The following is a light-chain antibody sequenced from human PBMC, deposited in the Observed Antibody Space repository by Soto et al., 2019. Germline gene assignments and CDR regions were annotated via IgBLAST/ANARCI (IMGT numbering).Light chain of an antibody. Sequence: ETVLPQSPVTLSLSPWERATLSCRASQSIRTSLAWYQQKPGQAPRLVIFDASNRANGVPARFGGSGSGTDFALTINSLEPEDFAVYYCQQRNVWPPITFGQGTRLEI. CDR2: DAS. V-gene: IGKV3-11*01. CDR3: QQRNVWPPIT. J-gene: IGKJ5*01. CDR1: QSIRTS.